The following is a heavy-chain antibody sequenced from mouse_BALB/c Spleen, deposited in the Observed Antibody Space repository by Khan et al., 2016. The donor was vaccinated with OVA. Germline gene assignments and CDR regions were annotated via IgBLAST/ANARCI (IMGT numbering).Heavy chain of an antibody. V-gene: IGHV3-2*02. Sequence: VQLKESGPGLVKPSQSLSLTCTVTGYSITSDYAWNWIRQFPGNKLEWMGYISSSGSTNYNPALKRRISITRDTSKNQFFLQLNSVTTEDTATYYCARDGSRYNYAMDYWGQGTSGTVSS. J-gene: IGHJ4*01. CDR3: ARDGSRYNYAMDY. CDR1: GYSITSDYA. CDR2: ISSSGST. D-gene: IGHD2-3*01.